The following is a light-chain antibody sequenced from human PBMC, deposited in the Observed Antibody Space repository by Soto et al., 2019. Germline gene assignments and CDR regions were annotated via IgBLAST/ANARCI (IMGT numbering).Light chain of an antibody. J-gene: IGKJ4*01. V-gene: IGKV3-20*01. CDR2: DAS. Sequence: DIMLTQSPGTLSLSPGERATVSCRASQRVGRSYLAWFQQKPGQAPRLLIYDASSRATGIPDRISGSGSGTDFTLTISRLEPEDFAVYYCQQYAASPLTFGGGTKVEIK. CDR1: QRVGRSY. CDR3: QQYAASPLT.